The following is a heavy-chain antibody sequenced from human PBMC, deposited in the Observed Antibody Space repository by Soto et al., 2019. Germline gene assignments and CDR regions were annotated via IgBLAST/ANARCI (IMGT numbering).Heavy chain of an antibody. CDR2: IYYSGST. V-gene: IGHV4-30-4*01. J-gene: IGHJ4*02. D-gene: IGHD3-10*01. CDR1: GGSISSGDYY. CDR3: ARVGGFGATTIDY. Sequence: QVQLQESGPGLVKPSQTLSLTCTVSGGSISSGDYYWSWIRQPPGKGLEWIGYIYYSGSTYYNPSLQSRVTLSVDTPKNQFSLKLSSVTAADTAVYYCARVGGFGATTIDYWGQGTLVTVSS.